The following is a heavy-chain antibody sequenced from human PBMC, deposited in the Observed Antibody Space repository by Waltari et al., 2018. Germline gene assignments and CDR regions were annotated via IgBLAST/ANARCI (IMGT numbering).Heavy chain of an antibody. CDR2: ISGSGGST. CDR3: AKSDDYGDMA. J-gene: IGHJ4*02. D-gene: IGHD4-17*01. Sequence: VRQAPGKGLEWVSAISGSGGSTYYADSVKGRFTISRDNSKNTLYLQMNSLRAEDTAVYYCAKSDDYGDMAWGQGTLVTVSS. V-gene: IGHV3-23*01.